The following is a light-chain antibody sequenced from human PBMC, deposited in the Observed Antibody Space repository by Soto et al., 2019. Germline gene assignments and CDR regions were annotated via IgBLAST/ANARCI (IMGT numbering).Light chain of an antibody. CDR1: QTVRNNY. Sequence: EFGWTQYPGTLSLSPGERATLSCRASQTVRNNYLAWYQQKPGQAPRLLIYDASSRATGIPDRFSGGGSGTDFTLTISRLEPEDFAVYYCQQFSSYPLSSGGG. CDR3: QQFSSYPLS. J-gene: IGKJ4*01. CDR2: DAS. V-gene: IGKV3-20*01.